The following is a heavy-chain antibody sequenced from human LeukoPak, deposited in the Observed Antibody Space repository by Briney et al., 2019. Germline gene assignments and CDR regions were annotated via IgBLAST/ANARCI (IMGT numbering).Heavy chain of an antibody. CDR2: IYHSGST. D-gene: IGHD3-22*01. V-gene: IGHV4-59*08. CDR3: ARRGYYYDGSHYYYFDY. Sequence: SETLSLTCTVSGVSISRHYWSWLRQPPGKGLEWIGSIYHSGSTNDNPSLKSRVTTSVDTSKNQFSLKLSSVTAADTAVYYCARRGYYYDGSHYYYFDYWGQGTLVTVSS. J-gene: IGHJ4*02. CDR1: GVSISRHY.